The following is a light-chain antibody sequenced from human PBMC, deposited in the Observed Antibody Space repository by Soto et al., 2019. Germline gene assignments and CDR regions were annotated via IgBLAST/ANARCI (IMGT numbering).Light chain of an antibody. CDR2: DAS. CDR1: QGVXGN. CDR3: QQRSNWTIT. Sequence: EILLTQSAATVSVSPGERATLSCRASQGVXGNLGWYQRKPGQAPRLLXYDASSRPTDIPARLSGSGSGTDFTLTISSLEPEYFALYYCQQRSNWTITFGQGTRLEIK. V-gene: IGKV3D-11*01. J-gene: IGKJ5*01.